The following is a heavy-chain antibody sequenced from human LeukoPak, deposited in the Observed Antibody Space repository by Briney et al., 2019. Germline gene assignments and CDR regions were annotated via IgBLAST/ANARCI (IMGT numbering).Heavy chain of an antibody. Sequence: GGSLKLCCAASGFTFSGSAMPWVRQASGKGLEWVGRIRSKANSYATAYAASVKGRFTISRDDSKNTAYLQMNSLKTEDTAVYYCTRLSLGYYDSRGYPTNAFDIWGQGTMVTVSS. V-gene: IGHV3-73*01. CDR1: GFTFSGSA. CDR2: IRSKANSYAT. J-gene: IGHJ3*02. CDR3: TRLSLGYYDSRGYPTNAFDI. D-gene: IGHD3-22*01.